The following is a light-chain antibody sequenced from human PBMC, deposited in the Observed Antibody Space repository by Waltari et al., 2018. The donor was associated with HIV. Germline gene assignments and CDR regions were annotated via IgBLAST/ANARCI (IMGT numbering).Light chain of an antibody. CDR2: RND. V-gene: IGLV1-47*01. CDR3: ATWDDGLSGRRV. Sequence: QHVLTQPPSASGTPGQRVTISCSGSTSNTASTYVYWYQQFPGTAPKLLIYRNDQRPSGVPDRFSGSKSGTSASLAITGLRSEDEADYYCATWDDGLSGRRVFGGGTKLTVL. CDR1: TSNTASTY. J-gene: IGLJ3*02.